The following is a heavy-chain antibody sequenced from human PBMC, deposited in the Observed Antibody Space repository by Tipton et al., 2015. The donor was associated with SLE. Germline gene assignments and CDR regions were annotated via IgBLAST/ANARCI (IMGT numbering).Heavy chain of an antibody. V-gene: IGHV3-21*01. D-gene: IGHD4-17*01. Sequence: GSLRLSCAASGFTFSSYSMNWVRQAPGKGLEWVSSISSSSSYIYYADSVKGRFTISRDNAKNSLYLQMNSLRAEDTAVYYCAREAREVTVYFDYWGQGTLVTVSS. CDR1: GFTFSSYS. CDR3: AREAREVTVYFDY. J-gene: IGHJ4*02. CDR2: ISSSSSYI.